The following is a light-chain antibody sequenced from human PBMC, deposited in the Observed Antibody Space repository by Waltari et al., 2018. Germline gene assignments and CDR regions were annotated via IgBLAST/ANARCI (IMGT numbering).Light chain of an antibody. Sequence: QSALTQPRSVSGSPGQSVTISCTETSSALGDYDYVSWYQSHPGKAPKLIIYDVSHRPTGVPDRFSGAKSCKTAALTISGLKAEDEGVYYCCSYAGSYASAVFGGGTKLTVL. CDR2: DVS. CDR3: CSYAGSYASAV. J-gene: IGLJ2*01. V-gene: IGLV2-11*01. CDR1: SSALGDYDY.